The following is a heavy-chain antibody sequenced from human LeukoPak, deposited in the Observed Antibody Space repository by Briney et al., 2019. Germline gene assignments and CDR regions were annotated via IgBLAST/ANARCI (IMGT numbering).Heavy chain of an antibody. V-gene: IGHV3-43*02. CDR2: ISGDGGST. CDR3: AKDGEGPSSSWPKIGNWLDP. CDR1: GFTFDDYA. Sequence: GGSRRLSCAASGFTFDDYAMHWVRQAPGKGLEWVSLISGDGGSTYYADSVEGRFTISRDNSKNSLYLQMNSLRTEDTALYYCAKDGEGPSSSWPKIGNWLDPWGQGTLVTVSS. D-gene: IGHD6-13*01. J-gene: IGHJ5*02.